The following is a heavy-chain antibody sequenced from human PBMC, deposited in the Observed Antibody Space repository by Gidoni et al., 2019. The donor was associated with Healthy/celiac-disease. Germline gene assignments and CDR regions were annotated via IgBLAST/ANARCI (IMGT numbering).Heavy chain of an antibody. CDR1: GGSISSYY. J-gene: IGHJ4*02. CDR3: ARDDYDSSGYLDYFDY. CDR2: IYTSGST. D-gene: IGHD3-22*01. Sequence: QVQLQESGPGLVKPSETLSLTCTVPGGSISSYYWSWIRQPAGKGLEWIGRIYTSGSTNYNPSLKSRVTMSVDTSKNQFSLKLSSVTAADTAVYYCARDDYDSSGYLDYFDYWGQGTLVTVSS. V-gene: IGHV4-4*07.